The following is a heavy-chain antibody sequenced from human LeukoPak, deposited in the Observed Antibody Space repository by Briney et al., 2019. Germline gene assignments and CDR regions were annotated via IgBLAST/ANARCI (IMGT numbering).Heavy chain of an antibody. V-gene: IGHV1-24*01. CDR2: FDPEDGET. D-gene: IGHD6-19*01. J-gene: IGHJ5*02. CDR3: ATEYVYSSGWYWFDP. CDR1: GGTFSSYA. Sequence: ASVKVSCKASGGTFSSYAISWVRQAPGKGLEWMGGFDPEDGETIYAQKFQGRVTMTEDTSTDTAYMELSSLRSEDTAVYYCATEYVYSSGWYWFDPWGQGTLVTVSS.